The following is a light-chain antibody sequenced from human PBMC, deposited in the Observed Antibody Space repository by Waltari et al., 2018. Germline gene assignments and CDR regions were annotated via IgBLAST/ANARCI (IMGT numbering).Light chain of an antibody. CDR3: ALYLGSGFSWV. Sequence: QTVVTQEPSFSVSPGGTVTLTCGLSSGSVSTSYFVSWYQQTPGQAPRALIYSTHTRASGVPERFSGSILGNKAALTITGAQADDESDYYCALYLGSGFSWVFGGGTKLTVL. CDR2: STH. J-gene: IGLJ3*02. V-gene: IGLV8-61*01. CDR1: SGSVSTSYF.